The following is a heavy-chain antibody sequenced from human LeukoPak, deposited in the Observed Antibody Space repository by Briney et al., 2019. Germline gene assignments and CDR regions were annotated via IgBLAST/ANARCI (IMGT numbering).Heavy chain of an antibody. V-gene: IGHV3-7*03. CDR1: GFTFSNRY. Sequence: GGSLRLSCAASGFTFSNRYMGWARQAPGKGLEWVASINHNGNVNYYVDSVKGRFTISRDNAKNSLYLQMSNLRAEDTAVYFCARGGGLDVWGQGATVTVSS. J-gene: IGHJ6*02. CDR3: ARGGGLDV. CDR2: INHNGNVN. D-gene: IGHD3-16*01.